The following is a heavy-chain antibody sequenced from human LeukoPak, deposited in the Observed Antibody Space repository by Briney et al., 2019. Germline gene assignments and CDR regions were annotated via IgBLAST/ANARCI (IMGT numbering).Heavy chain of an antibody. J-gene: IGHJ5*02. CDR2: INPNSGGT. Sequence: GASVKVSCKASGYTFTGYYMHWVRQAPGQGLEWMGWINPNSGGTNYAQKFQGRVTMTRDTSIRTAYMELSRLRSDDTAVYYCARNGYCSSTRPCWFDPWGQGTLVTVSS. D-gene: IGHD2-2*01. V-gene: IGHV1-2*02. CDR1: GYTFTGYY. CDR3: ARNGYCSSTRPCWFDP.